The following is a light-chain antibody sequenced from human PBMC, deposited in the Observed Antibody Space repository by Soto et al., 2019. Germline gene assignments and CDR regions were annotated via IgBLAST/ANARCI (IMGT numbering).Light chain of an antibody. V-gene: IGLV2-8*01. Sequence: QSALTQPPSASGSPGQSVTISCTGTSSDVGGYNYVSWYQQYPGKVPKLMVYEVNKRPSGVPDRFSGSKSGNTASLTVSGLQAEYEAAYYCTSYAGGNNVFGTGTKVTVL. CDR2: EVN. CDR1: SSDVGGYNY. J-gene: IGLJ1*01. CDR3: TSYAGGNNV.